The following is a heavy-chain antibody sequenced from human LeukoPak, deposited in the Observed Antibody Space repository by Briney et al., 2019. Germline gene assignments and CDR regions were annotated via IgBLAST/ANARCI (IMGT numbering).Heavy chain of an antibody. CDR2: INPSGGST. CDR1: GYTFTSYY. Sequence: ASVKVSCKASGYTFTSYYMHWVRQAPGQGLEWMGIINPSGGSTSYAQKFQGRVTMTRDTSTSTVYMELSSLRSEDTAVYYCARAFPDYDILTGYGPFDYWGQGTLVTVSS. D-gene: IGHD3-9*01. J-gene: IGHJ4*02. V-gene: IGHV1-46*01. CDR3: ARAFPDYDILTGYGPFDY.